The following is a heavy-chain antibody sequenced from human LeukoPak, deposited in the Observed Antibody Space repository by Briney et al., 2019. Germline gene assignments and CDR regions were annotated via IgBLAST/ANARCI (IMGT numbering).Heavy chain of an antibody. CDR3: ARHGGFYDFWSAITKYYFDL. CDR2: IYHSGST. D-gene: IGHD3-3*01. CDR1: GYSISSGYY. Sequence: SETLSLTCAVSGYSISSGYYWAWIRQPPGKGLEWIGSIYHSGSTDYNTSLKSRVTMSIDTSKNQFSLKLSSVTAADTAVYYCARHGGFYDFWSAITKYYFDLWGRGTLVTVSS. V-gene: IGHV4-38-2*01. J-gene: IGHJ2*01.